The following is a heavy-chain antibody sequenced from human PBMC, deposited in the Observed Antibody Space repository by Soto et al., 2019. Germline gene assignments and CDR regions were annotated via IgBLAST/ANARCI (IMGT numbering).Heavy chain of an antibody. D-gene: IGHD6-6*01. CDR3: ASRRPSRVAARPLYYFDY. Sequence: SEPLSLTCAVYCGAFSGYYWRWILHPPGEGLEWIGEINHSGSTNYNPSLKSRVTISVDTSKNQFSLKLSSVTAADTAVYYCASRRPSRVAARPLYYFDYWGQGTLVTVSS. V-gene: IGHV4-34*01. CDR2: INHSGST. CDR1: CGAFSGYY. J-gene: IGHJ4*02.